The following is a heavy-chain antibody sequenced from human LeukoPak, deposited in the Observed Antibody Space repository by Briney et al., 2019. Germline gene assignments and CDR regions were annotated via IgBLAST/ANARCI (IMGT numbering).Heavy chain of an antibody. D-gene: IGHD3-10*01. V-gene: IGHV1-2*02. CDR2: INPDSGGT. J-gene: IGHJ6*03. CDR3: ARVESMIRDPYMDV. CDR1: GYTFTSYY. Sequence: GASVKVSCKASGYTFTSYYMHWVRQAPGQGLEWTGWINPDSGGTNYAQKFQGRVTMTRDTSTSTVYMELSRLRSDDTAVYYCARVESMIRDPYMDVWGKGTTVTVSS.